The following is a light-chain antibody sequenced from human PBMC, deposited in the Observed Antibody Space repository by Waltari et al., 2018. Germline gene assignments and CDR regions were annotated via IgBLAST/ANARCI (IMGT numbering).Light chain of an antibody. CDR3: QVWDANTDPGV. Sequence: SYVLTQPPSVSVAPGETARLTCGGNNIESKRVHWYRQRPGQAPVLVISYDSARPSGIPDRLSGSNSGNTATLTISRVEAGDEADYYCQVWDANTDPGVFGTGTEVTVL. CDR2: YDS. J-gene: IGLJ1*01. CDR1: NIESKR. V-gene: IGLV3-21*01.